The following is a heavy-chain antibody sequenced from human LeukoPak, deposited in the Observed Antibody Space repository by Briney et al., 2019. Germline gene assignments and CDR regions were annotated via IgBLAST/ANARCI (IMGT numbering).Heavy chain of an antibody. V-gene: IGHV3-74*01. Sequence: GGSLRLSCAASGFTFSSYWMHWARQAPGKGLVWVSRINSDGSSTSYADSVKGRFTISRDNAKNTLYLQMNSLRAEDTAVYYCARDRCSGSSCNANDYWGQGTLVTVSS. CDR2: INSDGSST. CDR1: GFTFSSYW. D-gene: IGHD2-15*01. CDR3: ARDRCSGSSCNANDY. J-gene: IGHJ4*02.